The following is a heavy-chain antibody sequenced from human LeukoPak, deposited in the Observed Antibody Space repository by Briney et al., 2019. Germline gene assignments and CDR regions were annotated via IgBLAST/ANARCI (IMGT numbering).Heavy chain of an antibody. D-gene: IGHD4-23*01. J-gene: IGHJ6*02. Sequence: GESLKISCKGSGYSFTSYWIGWVRQMPGKGLEWMGIIYPGDSDTRYSPSFQGQVTISADKSISTAYLQWSSLKASDTALYYCARPTVVTLSVFPFSYYSGMDVWGQGTRVTVSS. CDR3: ARPTVVTLSVFPFSYYSGMDV. CDR1: GYSFTSYW. CDR2: IYPGDSDT. V-gene: IGHV5-51*01.